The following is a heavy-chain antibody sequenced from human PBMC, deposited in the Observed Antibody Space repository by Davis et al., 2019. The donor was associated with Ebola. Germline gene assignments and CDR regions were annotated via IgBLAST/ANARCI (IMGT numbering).Heavy chain of an antibody. CDR2: INTGSNYL. J-gene: IGHJ3*02. CDR1: GFTFSDYS. Sequence: GSLRLSCAASGFTFSDYSMSWVRQAPGKGLEWVSSINTGSNYLFYGDSVKGRFTISRDNAQNSLVLQMDSLTAEDTAVYYCARERGPYILGWFEPFDIWGQGTRVTVSS. CDR3: ARERGPYILGWFEPFDI. D-gene: IGHD3-10*01. V-gene: IGHV3-21*01.